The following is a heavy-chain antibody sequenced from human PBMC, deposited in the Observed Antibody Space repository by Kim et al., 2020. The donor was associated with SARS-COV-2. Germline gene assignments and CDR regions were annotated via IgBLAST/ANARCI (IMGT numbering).Heavy chain of an antibody. Sequence: ASVKVSCKASGYTFTSYAMHWVRQAPGQRLEWMGWSNAGNGNTKYSQEFQGRVTITRDTSASTAYMELSSLRSEDMAVYYCARGAYGGSYFGYFDYWGQGTLVTVSS. CDR2: SNAGNGNT. CDR1: GYTFTSYA. CDR3: ARGAYGGSYFGYFDY. J-gene: IGHJ4*02. D-gene: IGHD1-26*01. V-gene: IGHV1-3*02.